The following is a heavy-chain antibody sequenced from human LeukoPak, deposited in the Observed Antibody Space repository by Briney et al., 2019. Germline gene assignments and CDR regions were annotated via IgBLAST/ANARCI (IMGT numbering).Heavy chain of an antibody. D-gene: IGHD3-16*02. CDR3: AGTYYDYVWGSYRYTPSDY. Sequence: GGSLRLSCAASGFTFSDYYMSWIRQAPGKGLEWVSYISSSGSTIYYADSVKGRLTISRDNVKNSLYLQMNSLRAEDTAVYYCAGTYYDYVWGSYRYTPSDYWGQGTLVTVSS. CDR1: GFTFSDYY. J-gene: IGHJ4*02. V-gene: IGHV3-11*01. CDR2: ISSSGSTI.